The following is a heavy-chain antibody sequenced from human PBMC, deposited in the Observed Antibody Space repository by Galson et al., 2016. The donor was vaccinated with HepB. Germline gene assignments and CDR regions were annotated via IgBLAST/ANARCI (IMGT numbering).Heavy chain of an antibody. CDR2: INPSGSQI. D-gene: IGHD5-12*01. J-gene: IGHJ5*02. CDR1: GFSFKLWT. CDR3: LKEGMVATVRGHFLFLES. Sequence: SLRLSCAASGFSFKLWTLSWVRQAPGKGPEWLSSINPSGSQIFYSESVRGRFTISRDNAKKSLFLEMNSLRPEDTALYYCLKEGMVATVRGHFLFLESWGQGTLVTVSS. V-gene: IGHV3-21*04.